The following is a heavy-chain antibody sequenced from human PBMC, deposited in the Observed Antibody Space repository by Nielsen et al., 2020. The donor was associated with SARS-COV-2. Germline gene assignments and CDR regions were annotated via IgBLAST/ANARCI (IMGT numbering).Heavy chain of an antibody. D-gene: IGHD3-16*01. CDR2: IYSDGST. CDR1: GFTISRYN. J-gene: IGHJ6*02. CDR3: ARGGGGMDV. V-gene: IGHV3-53*01. Sequence: GGSLRLSCAASGFTISRYNMNWVRQAPGKGLEWVSIIYSDGSTYYAGSVKGRLTITRDNSTNTLYLQMNSRRAEDTAVYYCARGGGGMDVWGQGTTVTVSS.